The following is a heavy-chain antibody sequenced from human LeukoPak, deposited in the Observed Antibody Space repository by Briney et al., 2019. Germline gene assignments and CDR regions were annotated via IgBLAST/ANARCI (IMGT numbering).Heavy chain of an antibody. Sequence: SETLSLTCTVSGYSISSGYYWGWIRQPRGKGLEWIGSIYHSGSTYYNPSLKSRVTISVDTSKNQFSLKLSSVTAADTAVYYCARVQLERRRWYFDYWGQGTLVTVSS. CDR3: ARVQLERRRWYFDY. V-gene: IGHV4-38-2*02. CDR2: IYHSGST. D-gene: IGHD1-1*01. J-gene: IGHJ4*02. CDR1: GYSISSGYY.